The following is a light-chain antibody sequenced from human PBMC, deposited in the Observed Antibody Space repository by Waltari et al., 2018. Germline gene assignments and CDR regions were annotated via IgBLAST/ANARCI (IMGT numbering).Light chain of an antibody. CDR3: QQSYSTPKT. CDR2: AAS. V-gene: IGKV1-39*01. J-gene: IGKJ3*01. Sequence: DIQMTQSPSSLSASVGDRVTITCRASQSISSSLNWYQQKPGKAPKLLIYAASSFQTGVPSRFSGSGSGTDFTLTISSLQPEDFATYYCQQSYSTPKTFGPGTEVDIK. CDR1: QSISSS.